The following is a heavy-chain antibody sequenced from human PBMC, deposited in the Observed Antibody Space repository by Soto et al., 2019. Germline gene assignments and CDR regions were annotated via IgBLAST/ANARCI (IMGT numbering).Heavy chain of an antibody. CDR3: GKVLVGATGHTDSHS. D-gene: IGHD2-15*01. V-gene: IGHV4-39*01. CDR1: GGSIYRSGYY. Sequence: QVQLQESGPGLVKPSETLSLTCTVSGGSIYRSGYYWGWIRQPPGRGLEWIGNIDYNGVTYSNPFLKSRVTISRDTSKNQFSLKLTSVTAADTALYYCGKVLVGATGHTDSHSWGPGTLVAVSS. J-gene: IGHJ4*02. CDR2: IDYNGVT.